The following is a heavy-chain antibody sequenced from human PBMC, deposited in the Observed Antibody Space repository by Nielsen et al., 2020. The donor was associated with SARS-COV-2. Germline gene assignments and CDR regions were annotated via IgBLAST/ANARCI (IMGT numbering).Heavy chain of an antibody. D-gene: IGHD6-19*01. CDR3: AKRSGYTSGWYGDY. J-gene: IGHJ4*02. CDR2: VTGNGAAT. Sequence: GESLKISCAASGFTFNTYAMSWVRQAPGKGLEWVSAVTGNGAATYYADSVKGRVSISRDNAENSLSLQMNSLRAEDTAVYYCAKRSGYTSGWYGDYWGQGTLVTVSS. V-gene: IGHV3-23*01. CDR1: GFTFNTYA.